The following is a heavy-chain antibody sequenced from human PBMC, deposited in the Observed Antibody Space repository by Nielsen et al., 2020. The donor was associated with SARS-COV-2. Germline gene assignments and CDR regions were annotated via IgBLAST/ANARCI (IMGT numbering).Heavy chain of an antibody. V-gene: IGHV4-59*01. CDR1: GGSFSGYY. CDR2: IYYSGST. CDR3: ARGQLVLAYYYYYYMDV. D-gene: IGHD6-6*01. Sequence: SETLSLTCAVYGGSFSGYYWSWIRQPPGKGLEWIGYIYYSGSTNYNPSLKSRVTISVGTSKNQFSLKLSSVTAADTAVYYCARGQLVLAYYYYYYMDVWGKGTTVTVSS. J-gene: IGHJ6*03.